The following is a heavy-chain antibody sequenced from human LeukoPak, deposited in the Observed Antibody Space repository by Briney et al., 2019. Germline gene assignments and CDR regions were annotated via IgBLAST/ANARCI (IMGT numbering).Heavy chain of an antibody. CDR1: GFTFSSYW. Sequence: GGSLRLSCAASGFTFSSYWMHWVRQAPGKGLVWVSRVNSDGSNTTYADSVKGRFTISRDNAKNTLYLQMSSLRAEDTAVYYCARSPYGGYGDNWGQGTLVTVSS. D-gene: IGHD4-17*01. CDR2: VNSDGSNT. CDR3: ARSPYGGYGDN. J-gene: IGHJ4*02. V-gene: IGHV3-74*01.